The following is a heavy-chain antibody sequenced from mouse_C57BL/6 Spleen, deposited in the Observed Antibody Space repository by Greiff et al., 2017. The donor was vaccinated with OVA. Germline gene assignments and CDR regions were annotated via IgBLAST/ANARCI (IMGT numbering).Heavy chain of an antibody. CDR2: ISGGGGNT. J-gene: IGHJ4*01. CDR1: GFTFSSYT. Sequence: EVKVEESGGGLVKPGGSLKLSCAASGFTFSSYTMSWVRQTPEKRLEWVATISGGGGNTYYPDSVKGRFTISRDNAKNTLYLQMSSLRSEDTALYYCARHPYAMDYWGQGTSVTVSS. V-gene: IGHV5-9*01. CDR3: ARHPYAMDY.